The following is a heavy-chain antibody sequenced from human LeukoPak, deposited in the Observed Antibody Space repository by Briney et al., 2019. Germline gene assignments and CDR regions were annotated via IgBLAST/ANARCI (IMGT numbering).Heavy chain of an antibody. D-gene: IGHD2-15*01. Sequence: GGSLRLSCAASGFSFSNYAMNWVRQAPGKGLEWVSAIDQTASRTYYADSVKGRFTVSRDNSNNMVYLQMNTLRADDTALYFCAKDRHSGATPDSWGQGTLVTVSS. V-gene: IGHV3-23*05. CDR3: AKDRHSGATPDS. J-gene: IGHJ4*02. CDR2: IDQTASRT. CDR1: GFSFSNYA.